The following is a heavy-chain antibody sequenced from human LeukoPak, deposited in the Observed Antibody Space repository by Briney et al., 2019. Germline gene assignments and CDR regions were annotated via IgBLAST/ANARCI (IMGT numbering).Heavy chain of an antibody. V-gene: IGHV3-73*01. CDR1: GFTFSGSA. J-gene: IGHJ4*02. CDR2: IRSKANSYAT. CDR3: TSLAVAGTTFDY. Sequence: GGSLRLSCAASGFTFSGSAMHWVRQASGKGLEWVGRIRSKANSYATAYAASVKGRFTISRDDSKNTAYLQMNSLKTEDTAVYYCTSLAVAGTTFDYWGQETLVTVSS. D-gene: IGHD6-19*01.